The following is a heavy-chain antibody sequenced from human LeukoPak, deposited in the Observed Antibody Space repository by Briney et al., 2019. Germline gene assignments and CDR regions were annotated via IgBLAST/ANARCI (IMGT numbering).Heavy chain of an antibody. V-gene: IGHV3-33*06. J-gene: IGHJ6*03. D-gene: IGHD3-9*01. CDR1: GFIFSSYG. CDR2: IWYDGSNK. Sequence: GGSLRLSCAASGFIFSSYGMHWVGQAPGKGLEWVAIIWYDGSNKYYADSVKGRFTISRDNSKNTLYLQMNSLRAEDTAVYYCAKDLDHYMDVWGKGTTVTVSS. CDR3: AKDLDHYMDV.